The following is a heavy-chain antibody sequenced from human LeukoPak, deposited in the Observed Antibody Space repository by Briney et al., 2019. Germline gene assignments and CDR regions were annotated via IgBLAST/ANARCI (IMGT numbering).Heavy chain of an antibody. CDR1: GFTFSSYG. CDR2: IWYDGSNK. D-gene: IGHD5-12*01. CDR3: AKGLRGYSGYDYFDY. V-gene: IGHV3-33*06. Sequence: GRSLRLSCAASGFTFSSYGMHWVRQAPGKGLEWVAVIWYDGSNKYYADSVKGRFTISRDNSKNTLYLQMNSLRAEDTAVYYCAKGLRGYSGYDYFDYWGQGTLVTVSS. J-gene: IGHJ4*02.